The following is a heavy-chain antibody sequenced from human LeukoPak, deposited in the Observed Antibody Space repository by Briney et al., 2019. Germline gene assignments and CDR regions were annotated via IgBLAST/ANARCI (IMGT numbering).Heavy chain of an antibody. CDR2: INHSGST. CDR1: GGSFSGYY. Sequence: SETLSLTCAVYGGSFSGYYWSWIRQPPGKGLEWIGEINHSGSTNYNPSLKSRVTISVDTSKNQFSLKLSSVTAADTAVYYCAKFNGDADYWGQGTPVTVSS. V-gene: IGHV4-34*01. CDR3: AKFNGDADY. J-gene: IGHJ4*02. D-gene: IGHD2-8*01.